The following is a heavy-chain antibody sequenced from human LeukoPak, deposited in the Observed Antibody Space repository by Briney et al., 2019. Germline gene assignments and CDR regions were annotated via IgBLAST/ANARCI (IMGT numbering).Heavy chain of an antibody. CDR1: GFTFSDYS. CDR2: ISAGSNYI. D-gene: IGHD2-2*01. V-gene: IGHV3-21*01. CDR3: ARDASTRCYLCEVDY. J-gene: IGHJ4*02. Sequence: GGSLRLSCAASGFTFSDYSMNWVRQAPGKGLEWVSSISAGSNYIYYGDSVKGRFTISRDNAKNSLYLQMSSLRAEDTAVYYCARDASTRCYLCEVDYWGQGTLVTVSS.